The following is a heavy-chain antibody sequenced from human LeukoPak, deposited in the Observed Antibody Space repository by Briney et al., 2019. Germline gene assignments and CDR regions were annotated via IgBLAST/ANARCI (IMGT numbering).Heavy chain of an antibody. CDR1: GYSISSGYY. Sequence: SGTLSLTCTVSGYSISSGYYWGWIRQPPGKGLEWIGSIYHSGSTYYNPSLKSRVTISVDTSKNQFSLKLSSVTAADTAVYYCARDIGGRIAAAGSYYYYYMDVWGKGTTVTVSS. CDR3: ARDIGGRIAAAGSYYYYYMDV. V-gene: IGHV4-38-2*02. CDR2: IYHSGST. J-gene: IGHJ6*03. D-gene: IGHD6-13*01.